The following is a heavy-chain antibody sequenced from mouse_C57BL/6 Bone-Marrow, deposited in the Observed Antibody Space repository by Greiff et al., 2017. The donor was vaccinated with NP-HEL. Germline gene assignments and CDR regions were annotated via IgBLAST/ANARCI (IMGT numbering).Heavy chain of an antibody. CDR3: ARGGRLLWFAY. Sequence: QVQLQQPGAELVRPGSSVKLSCKASGYTFTSYWMDWLKQRPGQGLEWIGNIYPSDSETHYNQKFKDKATLTVDKSSSTAYMQLSSLTSEDSAVYYCARGGRLLWFAYWGQGTLVTVSA. CDR2: IYPSDSET. CDR1: GYTFTSYW. D-gene: IGHD1-1*01. V-gene: IGHV1-61*01. J-gene: IGHJ3*01.